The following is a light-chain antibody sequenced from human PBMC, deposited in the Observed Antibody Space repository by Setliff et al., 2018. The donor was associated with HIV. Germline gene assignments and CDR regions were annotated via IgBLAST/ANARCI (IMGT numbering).Light chain of an antibody. Sequence: QSVLTQPASVSGSPGQSITISCTGTSSDIGGYNYVSWYRQHPGKAPKLMIYDVSNRPSGVSIRFSASKSGSTASLTISGLQPEDETDYYCSSFTTTNTPSVFGTGTKVTVL. V-gene: IGLV2-14*03. CDR2: DVS. J-gene: IGLJ1*01. CDR3: SSFTTTNTPSV. CDR1: SSDIGGYNY.